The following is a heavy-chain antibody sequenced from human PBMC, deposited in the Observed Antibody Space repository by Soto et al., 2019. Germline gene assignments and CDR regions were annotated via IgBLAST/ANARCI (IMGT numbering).Heavy chain of an antibody. CDR2: ISASGDST. CDR1: GFTFSSYA. V-gene: IGHV3-23*01. Sequence: EVQLLESGGGLVQPGGSLRLSCAASGFTFSSYAMSWVRKAPGKGLEWVLVISASGDSTYYADSVKGRFTISRDNSKNTLYLQMNSLRAEDTAVYYCAKHRDGYNAFDNWGQGTLVTVSS. D-gene: IGHD6-25*01. CDR3: AKHRDGYNAFDN. J-gene: IGHJ4*02.